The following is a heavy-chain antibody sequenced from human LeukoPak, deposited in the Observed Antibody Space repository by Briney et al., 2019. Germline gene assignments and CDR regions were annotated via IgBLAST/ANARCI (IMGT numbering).Heavy chain of an antibody. J-gene: IGHJ4*02. V-gene: IGHV3-21*01. CDR1: GFTFSSYS. D-gene: IGHD6-19*01. Sequence: GGSLRLSCAASGFTFSSYSMNWVRQAPGKGLEWVSSISSSSSYIYYADSVKGRFTISRDNAKNSLYLQMNSLRAEDTAVYYCARAGIALAGFDYWGQGTRVTVSS. CDR2: ISSSSSYI. CDR3: ARAGIALAGFDY.